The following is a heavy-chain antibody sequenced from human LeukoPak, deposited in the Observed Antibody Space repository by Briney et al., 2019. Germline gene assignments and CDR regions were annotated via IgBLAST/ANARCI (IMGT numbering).Heavy chain of an antibody. Sequence: GGSLRLSCAASGFTFSSYEMNWVRQAPGKGLEWVSYISSSGTTIYYADSVKGRFTISRDDSKNTLSLHMNSLRGEDTAVYYCAKGFSGSYGSDFDYWGQGILVTVSS. CDR3: AKGFSGSYGSDFDY. CDR2: ISSSGTTI. J-gene: IGHJ4*02. D-gene: IGHD1-26*01. CDR1: GFTFSSYE. V-gene: IGHV3-48*03.